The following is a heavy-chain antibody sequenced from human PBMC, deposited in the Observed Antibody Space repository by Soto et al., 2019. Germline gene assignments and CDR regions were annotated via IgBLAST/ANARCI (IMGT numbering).Heavy chain of an antibody. CDR1: GGSSSSYY. V-gene: IGHV4-59*08. CDR2: IYYSGST. CDR3: ARRRDYDIDFDY. J-gene: IGHJ4*02. D-gene: IGHD3-9*01. Sequence: SETLSLTCTVSGGSSSSYYGSWIRQPPGKGLEWIGYIYYSGSTNYNPPLKSRVTISVDTSKNQFSLKLSSVTAADTAVYYCARRRDYDIDFDYWGQGTLVTVSS.